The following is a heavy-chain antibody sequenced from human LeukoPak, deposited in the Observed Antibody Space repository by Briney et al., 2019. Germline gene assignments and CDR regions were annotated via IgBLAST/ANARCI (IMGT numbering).Heavy chain of an antibody. D-gene: IGHD5-18*01. J-gene: IGHJ4*02. V-gene: IGHV3-53*01. Sequence: GGSLRLSCAASGFTVSSNYMSWVRQAPGKGLEWVSVIYSGGSTYYADSVKGRLTISRDNSKNTLYLQMNSLRAEDTAVYYCARGGDYVDTAMVHWGQGTLVTVSS. CDR2: IYSGGST. CDR1: GFTVSSNY. CDR3: ARGGDYVDTAMVH.